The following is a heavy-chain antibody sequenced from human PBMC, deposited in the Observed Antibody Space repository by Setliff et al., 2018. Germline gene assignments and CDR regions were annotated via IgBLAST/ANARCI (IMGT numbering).Heavy chain of an antibody. Sequence: GGSLRLSCAASGFTSNTYWMHWVRQAPGKGLVWFSHINSDGSGTSYADSVKGRFTISRDNAKNTLYLQMNSLRAEDTAGYYCARGRGSGYRYGYVPYWGPGILVTVSS. V-gene: IGHV3-74*01. J-gene: IGHJ4*02. CDR3: ARGRGSGYRYGYVPY. CDR1: GFTSNTYW. D-gene: IGHD5-18*01. CDR2: INSDGSGT.